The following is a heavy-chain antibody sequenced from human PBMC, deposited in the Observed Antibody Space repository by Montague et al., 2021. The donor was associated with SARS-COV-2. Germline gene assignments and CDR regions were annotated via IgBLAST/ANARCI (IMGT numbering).Heavy chain of an antibody. CDR1: GDSFTTSGYF. J-gene: IGHJ4*02. D-gene: IGHD2/OR15-2a*01. CDR2: ISYSGSA. Sequence: TLSLTCTVSGDSFTTSGYFWTWIRQHPGKGLEWIGHISYSGSAKYSPSLKSRLTTSVDTSKNQFSLEPTSVTAADTAVYYCARLTPVGSTFFFEFWGQGILVTVSS. V-gene: IGHV4-31*03. CDR3: ARLTPVGSTFFFEF.